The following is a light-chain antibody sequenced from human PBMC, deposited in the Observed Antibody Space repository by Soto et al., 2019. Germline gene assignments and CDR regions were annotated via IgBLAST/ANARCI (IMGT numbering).Light chain of an antibody. Sequence: DIQMTQSPSTLSASVGDRVTITCRASQSISSWLAWYQQKPGKAPKLLIYDASSLESGVLSRFSGSGSGTEFTLPISSLQPDDFATYYCQPYNSYAKTFGQGTKVEIK. CDR2: DAS. CDR3: QPYNSYAKT. J-gene: IGKJ1*01. V-gene: IGKV1-5*01. CDR1: QSISSW.